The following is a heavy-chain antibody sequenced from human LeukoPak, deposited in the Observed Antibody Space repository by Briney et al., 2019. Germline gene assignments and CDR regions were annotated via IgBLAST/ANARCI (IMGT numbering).Heavy chain of an antibody. CDR2: IYTSGST. Sequence: SHTLSPTCTVSGGSVSSGRYYWSWIQQPAGKGLEWIGRIYTSGSTNYNPSPQSRVTISVDTSKNQFSLKLSSVTAADTAVYYCARDLASSGWYPYYYYGMDVWGQGTTVTVFS. V-gene: IGHV4-61*02. D-gene: IGHD6-19*01. CDR1: GGSVSSGRYY. J-gene: IGHJ6*02. CDR3: ARDLASSGWYPYYYYGMDV.